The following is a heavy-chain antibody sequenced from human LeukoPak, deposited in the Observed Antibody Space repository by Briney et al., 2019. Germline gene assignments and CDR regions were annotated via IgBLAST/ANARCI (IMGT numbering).Heavy chain of an antibody. D-gene: IGHD3-9*01. Sequence: ASVTVSCKVSGYTLTDYYMHWVRQAPGQGLEWMGWINPNSGGTNYAQKFYARVTMTRDTSISTAYMELSRLRSDDTAVFYCARSPDILTGENFDYWGQGTLVTVSS. V-gene: IGHV1-2*02. CDR1: GYTLTDYY. CDR2: INPNSGGT. J-gene: IGHJ4*02. CDR3: ARSPDILTGENFDY.